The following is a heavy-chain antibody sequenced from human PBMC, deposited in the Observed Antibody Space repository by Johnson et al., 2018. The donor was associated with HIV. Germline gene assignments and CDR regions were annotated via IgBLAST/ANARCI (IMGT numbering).Heavy chain of an antibody. J-gene: IGHJ3*01. CDR2: IYSDGST. Sequence: EQLVESGGGVVQPGGSLRLSCAASGFTVSSNYMSWVRQAPGKGLEWVSLIYSDGSTYYADSVKGRFTISRDNSKNMVYLQMNSLRAEDTAVYYCAKERGISGGFDFWGQGTRVTVSS. V-gene: IGHV3-66*01. D-gene: IGHD2-15*01. CDR3: AKERGISGGFDF. CDR1: GFTVSSNY.